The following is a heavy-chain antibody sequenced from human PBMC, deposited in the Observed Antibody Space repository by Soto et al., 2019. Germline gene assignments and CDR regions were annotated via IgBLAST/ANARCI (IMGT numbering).Heavy chain of an antibody. J-gene: IGHJ5*02. V-gene: IGHV1-69*12. CDR1: GGTFSSYA. CDR3: ARSGPPNYDILTGYSEFDP. D-gene: IGHD3-9*01. CDR2: IIPIFGTA. Sequence: QVQLVQSGAEVKKPGSSVKVSCKASGGTFSSYAISWVRQAPGQGLEWMGGIIPIFGTANYAQKFQGRVTITADESTSTAYMELSRLRSEDTAVYYCARSGPPNYDILTGYSEFDPWGQGTLVTVSS.